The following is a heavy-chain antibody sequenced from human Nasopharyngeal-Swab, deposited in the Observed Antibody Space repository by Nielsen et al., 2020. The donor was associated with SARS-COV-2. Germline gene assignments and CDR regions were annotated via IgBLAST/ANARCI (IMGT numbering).Heavy chain of an antibody. J-gene: IGHJ4*02. Sequence: GESLKISFAASGFTFSSYAMSWVRQAPGKGLEWVSAISGSGGTTYYADSVKGRFTISRDNSKNTLYLQMNSLRAEDTAVYYCAKDRSLYCSSTSCSKKFDSWGQGTLVTVSS. CDR2: ISGSGGTT. D-gene: IGHD2-2*01. V-gene: IGHV3-23*01. CDR1: GFTFSSYA. CDR3: AKDRSLYCSSTSCSKKFDS.